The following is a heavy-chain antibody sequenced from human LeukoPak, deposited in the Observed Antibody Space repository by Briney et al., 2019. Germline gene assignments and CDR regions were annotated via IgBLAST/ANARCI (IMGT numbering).Heavy chain of an antibody. V-gene: IGHV1-8*01. CDR3: ARDPVAGTSSFDY. Sequence: ASVKVSCKASGYTFTSYDINWVRQATGQGLEWMGWMNPNSGNTGYAQKLQGRVTMTTDTSTSTAYMELRSLRSDDTAVYYCARDPVAGTSSFDYWGQGTLVTVSS. CDR2: MNPNSGNT. J-gene: IGHJ4*02. CDR1: GYTFTSYD. D-gene: IGHD6-19*01.